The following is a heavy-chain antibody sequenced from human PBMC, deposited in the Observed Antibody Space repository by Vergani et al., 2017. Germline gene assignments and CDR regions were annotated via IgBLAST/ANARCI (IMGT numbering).Heavy chain of an antibody. V-gene: IGHV3-23*01. CDR2: ISTSGGST. D-gene: IGHD3-22*01. CDR3: AKEXRTVYYDSSGYYSDAFDI. CDR1: GFTFSSFA. Sequence: EVQLLESGGGLVQPGGSLRLSCAASGFTFSSFAMSWVRQAPGKGLEWVSTISTSGGSTYYADSVRGRFTISRDNSRNTLYLQMNSLRAEDTAVYYCAKEXRTVYYDSSGYYSDAFDIWGQGTMVTVSS. J-gene: IGHJ3*02.